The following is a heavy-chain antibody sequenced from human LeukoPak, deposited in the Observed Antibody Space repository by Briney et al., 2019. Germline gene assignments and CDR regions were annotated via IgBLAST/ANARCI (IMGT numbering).Heavy chain of an antibody. J-gene: IGHJ6*03. CDR2: IYHSGST. CDR3: ARGTGGNHNYYYYMDV. D-gene: IGHD4-23*01. V-gene: IGHV4-34*01. CDR1: GGSFSGYY. Sequence: SETLSLTCAVYGGSFSGYYWSWIRQPPGKGLEWIGSIYHSGSTYYNPSLKSRVTISVDTSKNQFSLKLSSVTAADTAVYYCARGTGGNHNYYYYMDVWGKGTTVTVSS.